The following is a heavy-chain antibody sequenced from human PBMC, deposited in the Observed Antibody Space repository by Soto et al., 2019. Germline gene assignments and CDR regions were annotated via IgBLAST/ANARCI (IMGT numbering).Heavy chain of an antibody. CDR3: ARAYYYDSSGYYYVNNWFDP. Sequence: ASVKVSCKASGYTFTSYGISWVRQAPGQGLEWMGWISAYNGNTNYAQKLQGRVTMTTDTSTSTAYMERRSLRSDDTAVYYCARAYYYDSSGYYYVNNWFDPWGQGTLVTV. V-gene: IGHV1-18*01. J-gene: IGHJ5*02. CDR2: ISAYNGNT. D-gene: IGHD3-22*01. CDR1: GYTFTSYG.